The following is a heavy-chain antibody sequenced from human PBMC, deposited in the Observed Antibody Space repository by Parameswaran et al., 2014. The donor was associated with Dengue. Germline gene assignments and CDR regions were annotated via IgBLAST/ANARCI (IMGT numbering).Heavy chain of an antibody. J-gene: IGHJ4*02. V-gene: IGHV6-1*01. CDR2: TYYRSKWYN. Sequence: KWIRQSPSRGLEWLGRTYYRSKWYNDYAVSVKSRITINPDTSKNQFSLQLNSVTPEDTAVYYCARGFTGYYDYWGQGTLVTVSS. CDR3: ARGFTGYYDY. D-gene: IGHD1-14*01.